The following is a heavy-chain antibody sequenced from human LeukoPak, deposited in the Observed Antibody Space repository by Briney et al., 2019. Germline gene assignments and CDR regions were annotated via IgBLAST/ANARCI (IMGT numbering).Heavy chain of an antibody. Sequence: SETLSLTCTVSDYSISSGYYWGWIRQPPRKGLEWIGSIYHSGSTYYNPSLKSRVTMSVDTSKNQFSLKLSSVTAADTAVYYCARAITIFGVVIIDYWGQGTLVTVSS. J-gene: IGHJ4*02. CDR1: DYSISSGYY. V-gene: IGHV4-38-2*02. CDR3: ARAITIFGVVIIDY. CDR2: IYHSGST. D-gene: IGHD3-3*01.